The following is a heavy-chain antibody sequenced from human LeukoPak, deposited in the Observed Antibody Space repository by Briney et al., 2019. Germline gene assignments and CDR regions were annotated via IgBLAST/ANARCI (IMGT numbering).Heavy chain of an antibody. CDR2: IYYSGST. Sequence: SETLSLTCTVSGGSISSYYWSWIRQPPGKGLEWIGYIYYSGSTNYNPSLKSRVTISVDTSKNQFSLKLSSVTAADTAVYYCARDTRDAFDIWGQGTMVTVSS. CDR3: ARDTRDAFDI. J-gene: IGHJ3*02. V-gene: IGHV4-59*12. CDR1: GGSISSYY.